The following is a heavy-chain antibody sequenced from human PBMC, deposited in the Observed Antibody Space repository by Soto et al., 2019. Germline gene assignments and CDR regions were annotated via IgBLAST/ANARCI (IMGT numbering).Heavy chain of an antibody. J-gene: IGHJ4*02. CDR2: ISYDGSNK. Sequence: PGGSLRLSCAASGFTFSSYAMHWVRQAPGKGLEWVAVISYDGSNKYYADSVKGRFTISRDNSKNTLYLQMNSLRAEDTAVYYCARGQEYFDYWGQGTLVTVSS. CDR3: ARGQEYFDY. V-gene: IGHV3-30-3*01. CDR1: GFTFSSYA.